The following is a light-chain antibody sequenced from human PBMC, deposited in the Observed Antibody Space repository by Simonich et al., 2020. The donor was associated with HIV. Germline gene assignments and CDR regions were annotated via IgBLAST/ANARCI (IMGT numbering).Light chain of an antibody. CDR3: MQSTHWPPWT. CDR2: NIS. V-gene: IGKV2-30*02. J-gene: IGKJ1*01. CDR1: QSLVHSDGTTS. Sequence: DVVMTQSPLSRPVTLGQPAISCSSSQSLVHSDGTTSLTWVQQRPGQSPRRLNYNISNRDSGVPDRFSGSGSGTDFTLKISRVEAEDVGVYYCMQSTHWPPWTFGQGTKVEIK.